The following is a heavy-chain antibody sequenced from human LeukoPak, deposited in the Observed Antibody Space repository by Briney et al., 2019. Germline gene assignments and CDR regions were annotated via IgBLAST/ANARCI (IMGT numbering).Heavy chain of an antibody. V-gene: IGHV3-21*01. CDR2: ISSSSSYI. Sequence: GGSLRLSCAASGFTFSSYSMNWVRQAPGKGLGWVSSISSSSSYIHYADSVKGRFTISRDNAKNSLYLQMNSLRAEDTAVYYCARHPSGAIVGASIDYWGQGSLVTVSS. CDR3: ARHPSGAIVGASIDY. J-gene: IGHJ4*02. CDR1: GFTFSSYS. D-gene: IGHD1-26*01.